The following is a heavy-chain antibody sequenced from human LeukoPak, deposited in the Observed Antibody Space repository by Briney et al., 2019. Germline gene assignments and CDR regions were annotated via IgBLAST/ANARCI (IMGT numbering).Heavy chain of an antibody. V-gene: IGHV4-34*01. CDR2: INHSGST. CDR3: ARGLGLHYYGSGSSHRHLDY. D-gene: IGHD3-10*01. Sequence: SETLSLTCAVYGGSFSGYYWSWIRQPPGKGLEWIGEINHSGSTNYNPSLKSRVTISVDTSKNQFSLKLSSVTAADTAVYYCARGLGLHYYGSGSSHRHLDYWGQGTLVTVSS. J-gene: IGHJ4*02. CDR1: GGSFSGYY.